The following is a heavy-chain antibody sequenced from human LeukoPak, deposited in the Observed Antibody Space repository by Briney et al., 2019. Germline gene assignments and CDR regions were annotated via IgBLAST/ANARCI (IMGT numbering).Heavy chain of an antibody. CDR3: ARSLYGLNASDI. D-gene: IGHD2-2*02. CDR1: GDSINSGSYY. Sequence: SQTLSLTCTVSGDSINSGSYYWNWIRQPAGKGLEWIGHIYTSGSTNYNPSLKSRVTISMDRSKNQFSVKLSSVTATDTAVYYCARSLYGLNASDIWGQGTMVTVSS. CDR2: IYTSGST. V-gene: IGHV4-61*09. J-gene: IGHJ3*02.